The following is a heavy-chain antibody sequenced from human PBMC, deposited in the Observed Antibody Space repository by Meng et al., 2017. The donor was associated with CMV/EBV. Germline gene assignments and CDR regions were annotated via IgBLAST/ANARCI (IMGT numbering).Heavy chain of an antibody. V-gene: IGHV4-34*01. CDR2: INHSGST. D-gene: IGHD2-2*01. Sequence: GSLRLSCAAYGGSFSGYYWSWIRQPPGKGLEWIGEINHSGSTNYNPSLKSRVTISVDTSKNQFSLKLSSVTAADTAVYYCARGLNKHRDIVVVPAASRNAFDIWGQGTMVTVSS. CDR1: GGSFSGYY. CDR3: ARGLNKHRDIVVVPAASRNAFDI. J-gene: IGHJ3*02.